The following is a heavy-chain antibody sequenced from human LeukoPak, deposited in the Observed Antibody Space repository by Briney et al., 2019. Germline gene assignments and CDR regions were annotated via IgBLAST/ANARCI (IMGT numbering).Heavy chain of an antibody. D-gene: IGHD1-20*01. CDR1: GFSLSTRGVG. CDR3: AHRLTAFDY. V-gene: IGHV2-5*01. CDR2: IYWNDDK. Sequence: SGPTLGNPTQTLTLTCTFSGFSLSTRGVGVAWIRQPPGKALEWLAFIYWNDDKRYSPSLKSRLTITKDTSKNQVVLTMTNMDPVDTATYYCAHRLTAFDYWGQGTLVTVSS. J-gene: IGHJ4*02.